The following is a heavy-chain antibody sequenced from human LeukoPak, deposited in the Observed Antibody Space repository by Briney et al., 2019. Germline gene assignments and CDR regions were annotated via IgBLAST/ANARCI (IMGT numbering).Heavy chain of an antibody. J-gene: IGHJ4*02. V-gene: IGHV3-23*01. CDR3: AKDRPNYYGSNGHYYRRDGDY. CDR1: GFTFSSYA. Sequence: GGSLRLSCAASGFTFSSYAMSWVRQSTGKGLEWVSSTSGDGGDTYYTNSVKGRFTISRDNSRNTLYLQMNSLRAEDTAVYYCAKDRPNYYGSNGHYYRRDGDYWGQRTLVTVSS. D-gene: IGHD3-22*01. CDR2: TSGDGGDT.